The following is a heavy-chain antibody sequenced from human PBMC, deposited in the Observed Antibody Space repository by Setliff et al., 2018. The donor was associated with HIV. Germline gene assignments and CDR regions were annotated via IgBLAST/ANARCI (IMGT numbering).Heavy chain of an antibody. Sequence: ASVKVSCKASGYTFTGYYMHWVRQAPGQGLEWMGWNNPNSGGTNYAQKFQGRATMTRDTSISTAYMELCRLISDDTAVYYCSMSGYSGSWSLDYYYYSGMDVWGQGTTVTVSS. D-gene: IGHD6-13*01. V-gene: IGHV1-2*02. J-gene: IGHJ6*02. CDR3: SMSGYSGSWSLDYYYYSGMDV. CDR2: NNPNSGGT. CDR1: GYTFTGYY.